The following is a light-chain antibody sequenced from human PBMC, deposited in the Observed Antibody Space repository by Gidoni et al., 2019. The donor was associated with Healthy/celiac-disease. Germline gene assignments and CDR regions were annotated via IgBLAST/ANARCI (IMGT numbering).Light chain of an antibody. CDR3: QQSYSTPQT. Sequence: DLQMTQSPASLSASVGDRVTITCRASQSISSYLNWYQQKPGKAPKVLIYAASSLQSGVPSRFGGSGSGTDFTLTISSLQPEDFATYDRQQSYSTPQTFXXXTRVEIK. J-gene: IGKJ1*01. CDR2: AAS. V-gene: IGKV1-39*01. CDR1: QSISSY.